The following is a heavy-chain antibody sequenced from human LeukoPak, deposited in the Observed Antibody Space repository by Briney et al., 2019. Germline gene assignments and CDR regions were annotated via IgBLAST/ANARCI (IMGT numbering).Heavy chain of an antibody. CDR2: IRYDGSNK. D-gene: IGHD5-12*01. CDR1: GFTFSSYG. J-gene: IGHJ5*02. CDR3: AKIPVATIWDWFDP. V-gene: IGHV3-30*02. Sequence: GGSLRLSCAASGFTFSSYGMHWVRQAPGKGLEWVAFIRYDGSNKYYADSVKGRFTISRDNSKNTLYLQMNSLRAEDTAVYYCAKIPVATIWDWFDPWGQGTLVTVSS.